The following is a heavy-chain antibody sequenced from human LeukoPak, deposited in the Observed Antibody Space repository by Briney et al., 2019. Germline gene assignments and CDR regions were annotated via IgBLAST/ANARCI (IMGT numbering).Heavy chain of an antibody. V-gene: IGHV3-20*04. CDR1: GFTFSNYA. CDR2: INWNGGST. CDR3: ARAGITMVRGVIITPLDNWFDP. Sequence: GGSLRLSCAASGFTFSNYAMSWVRQAPGKGLEWVSGINWNGGSTGYADSVKGRFTISRDNANNSLYLQMNSLRAEDTALYYCARAGITMVRGVIITPLDNWFDPWGQVTLVTVSS. D-gene: IGHD3-10*01. J-gene: IGHJ5*02.